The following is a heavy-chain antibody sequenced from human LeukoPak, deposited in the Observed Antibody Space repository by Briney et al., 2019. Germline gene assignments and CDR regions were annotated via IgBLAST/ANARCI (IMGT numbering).Heavy chain of an antibody. CDR2: INPNSGGT. D-gene: IGHD5-18*01. CDR1: GYTFTSYY. CDR3: ASRITYSYGFDY. V-gene: IGHV1-2*06. Sequence: ASVKVSCKASGYTFTSYYIHWVRQAPGQGLEWMGRINPNSGGTNYAQKFQGRVTMTRDTSISTAYMELSRLRSDDTAVYYCASRITYSYGFDYWGQGTLVTVSS. J-gene: IGHJ4*02.